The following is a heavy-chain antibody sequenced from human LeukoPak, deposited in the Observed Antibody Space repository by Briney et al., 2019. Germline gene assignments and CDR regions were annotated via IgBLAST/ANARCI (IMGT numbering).Heavy chain of an antibody. D-gene: IGHD6-13*01. CDR1: GFTFDDYG. CDR2: INWNGGST. V-gene: IGHV3-20*01. CDR3: ARDRSAAGIQYDAFDI. Sequence: GGSLRLSCAASGFTFDDYGMSWVRQAPGKGLEWVSGINWNGGSTGYADSVKGRFTISRDNAKNSLYLQMSSLRAEDTALYHCARDRSAAGIQYDAFDIWGQGTMVTVSS. J-gene: IGHJ3*02.